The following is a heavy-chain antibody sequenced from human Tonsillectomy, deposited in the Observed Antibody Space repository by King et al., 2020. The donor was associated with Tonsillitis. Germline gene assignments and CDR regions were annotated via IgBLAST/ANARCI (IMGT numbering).Heavy chain of an antibody. CDR2: ISSSSSTI. J-gene: IGHJ4*02. Sequence: QLVQSGGGLVQPGGSLRLSCAASGFTFSSYSMNWVRQAPGKGLEWVSYISSSSSTIYYADSVKGRFTISRDNAKNSLYLQMNSLRDEDTAVYYCARLQYYDFWSGYLYYFDYWGQGTLVTVSS. CDR3: ARLQYYDFWSGYLYYFDY. V-gene: IGHV3-48*02. CDR1: GFTFSSYS. D-gene: IGHD3-3*01.